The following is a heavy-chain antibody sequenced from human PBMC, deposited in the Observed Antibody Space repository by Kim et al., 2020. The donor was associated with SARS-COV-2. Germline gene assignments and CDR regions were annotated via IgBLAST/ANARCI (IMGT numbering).Heavy chain of an antibody. CDR2: IYYSGST. V-gene: IGHV4-59*01. J-gene: IGHJ5*02. D-gene: IGHD2-21*02. Sequence: SETLSLTCTVSGGSISSYYWSWIRQPPGKGLEWIGYIYYSGSTNYNPSLKSRVTISVDTSKNQFSLKLSSVTAADTAVYYCARGTYCGGDCSYRLNEWFDPWGQGTLVTVSS. CDR1: GGSISSYY. CDR3: ARGTYCGGDCSYRLNEWFDP.